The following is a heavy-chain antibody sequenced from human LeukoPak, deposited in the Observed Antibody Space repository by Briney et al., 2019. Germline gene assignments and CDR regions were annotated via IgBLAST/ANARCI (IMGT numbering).Heavy chain of an antibody. D-gene: IGHD6-13*01. CDR1: GYSFSNYW. CDR3: ARQGYNSTWDRYLAY. J-gene: IGHJ4*02. V-gene: IGHV5-51*01. CDR2: IYPGDSDV. Sequence: GESLKISCKGSGYSFSNYWIGWVRQMPGKGLEWMGIIYPGDSDVRYSPSFQGQVTISADMSISTAYLQWSSLQASDTAMYYCARQGYNSTWDRYLAYWGQGTQVTVSS.